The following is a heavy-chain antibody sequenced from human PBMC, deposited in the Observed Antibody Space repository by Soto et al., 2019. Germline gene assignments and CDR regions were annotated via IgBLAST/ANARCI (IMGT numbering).Heavy chain of an antibody. CDR3: ARIRDGSGSYFTPRFDP. CDR2: IFSNDEK. CDR1: GFSLSNARMG. Sequence: SGPTLVNPTETLTLTCTVSGFSLSNARMGVSWIRQPPGKALEWLAHIFSNDEKSYSTSLKSRLTISKDTSKSQVVLTMTNMDPVDTATYYCARIRDGSGSYFTPRFDPWGQGTLVTVSS. J-gene: IGHJ5*02. V-gene: IGHV2-26*01. D-gene: IGHD3-10*01.